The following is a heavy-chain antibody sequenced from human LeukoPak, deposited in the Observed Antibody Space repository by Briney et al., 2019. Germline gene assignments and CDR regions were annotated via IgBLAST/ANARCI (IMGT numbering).Heavy chain of an antibody. CDR1: GFTFDDYA. V-gene: IGHV3-9*01. Sequence: GRSLRLSCAASGFTFDDYAMHWVRQAPGKGLEWVSGISWNSGSIGYADSVKGRFTISRDNAKNSLYLQMNSLRAEDTALYYCAKNQYYDFWSGCYFDYWGQGTLLTVSS. CDR3: AKNQYYDFWSGCYFDY. J-gene: IGHJ4*02. CDR2: ISWNSGSI. D-gene: IGHD3-3*01.